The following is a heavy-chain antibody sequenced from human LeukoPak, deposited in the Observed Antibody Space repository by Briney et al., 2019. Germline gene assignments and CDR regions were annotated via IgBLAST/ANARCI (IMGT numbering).Heavy chain of an antibody. Sequence: PGGSLRLSCAASGFTFDDYGMSWVRQAPGKGLEWVSGINWNGGSTGYADSVKGRFTISRDNAKNSLYLQMNSLRAEDTALYYCSRARSTVEDYYYMDVWGKGTTVTVSS. CDR2: INWNGGST. D-gene: IGHD4-23*01. CDR1: GFTFDDYG. J-gene: IGHJ6*03. CDR3: SRARSTVEDYYYMDV. V-gene: IGHV3-20*04.